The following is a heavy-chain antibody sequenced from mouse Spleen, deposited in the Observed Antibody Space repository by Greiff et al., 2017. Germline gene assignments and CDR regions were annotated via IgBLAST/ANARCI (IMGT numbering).Heavy chain of an antibody. CDR2: IYPRSGNT. CDR3: ARKGSGPWFAY. Sequence: QVQLKQSGAELARPGASVKLSCKASGYTFTSYGISWVKQRTGQGLEWIGEIYPRSGNTYYNEKFKGKATLTADKSSSTAYMELRSLTSEDSAVYFCARKGSGPWFAYWGQGTLVTVSA. CDR1: GYTFTSYG. J-gene: IGHJ3*01. V-gene: IGHV1-81*01.